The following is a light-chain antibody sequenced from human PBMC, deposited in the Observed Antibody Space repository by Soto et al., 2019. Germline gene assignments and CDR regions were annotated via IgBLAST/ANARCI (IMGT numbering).Light chain of an antibody. V-gene: IGKV1-39*01. CDR3: QQSYSTPWT. CDR1: QRISSY. CDR2: AAS. J-gene: IGKJ1*01. Sequence: DIQMTQSPSSLSASVGDRVTITCRASQRISSYLNWYQQKPGIAPKLLIYAASSLQSGVPSRFSGSGSGTDVTLTIGSLQPEDFATYDCQQSYSTPWTFGQGTKVEIK.